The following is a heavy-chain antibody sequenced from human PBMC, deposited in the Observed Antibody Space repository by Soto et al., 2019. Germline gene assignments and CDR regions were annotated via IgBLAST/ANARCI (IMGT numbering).Heavy chain of an antibody. D-gene: IGHD3-22*01. CDR3: ARDQLYYNDISGRPLNAFDV. J-gene: IGHJ3*01. Sequence: PGGSLRLSCAASGFTFSDYAMHWVRQAPGKGLEWVAVVSHDGRNTHYADSVKGRFTISRDSSKNTVSLEMTSLRAEDTAVYYCARDQLYYNDISGRPLNAFDVWGQGTMVTVSS. V-gene: IGHV3-30*03. CDR1: GFTFSDYA. CDR2: VSHDGRNT.